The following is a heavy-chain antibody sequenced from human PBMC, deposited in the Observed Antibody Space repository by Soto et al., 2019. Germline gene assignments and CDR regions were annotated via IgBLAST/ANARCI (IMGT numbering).Heavy chain of an antibody. CDR3: ASSYGSGYRAFDY. J-gene: IGHJ4*02. CDR2: INPILSMS. CDR1: GDTFSFYS. D-gene: IGHD3-10*01. Sequence: QVQLVQSGAEVKKPGSSVRVSCKASGDTFSFYSINWVRQAPGLGLEWMGRINPILSMSNYAQRFQGRVTVTADTATGTAYMELSSLRSEDTAMYYCASSYGSGYRAFDYWGQGALVTVSS. V-gene: IGHV1-69*02.